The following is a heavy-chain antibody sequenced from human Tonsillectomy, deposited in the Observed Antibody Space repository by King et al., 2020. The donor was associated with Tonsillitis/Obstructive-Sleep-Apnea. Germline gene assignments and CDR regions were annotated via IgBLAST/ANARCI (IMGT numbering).Heavy chain of an antibody. J-gene: IGHJ4*02. Sequence: LQLVQSGAEVIKPGESLRISCKGSGYSFTSYWIGWVRQMPGKGLEWMGIIYPGDSDTTYSPSFQGQVAISADKSISTAYLQWSSLKASDTAMYYCARVVGYCSSTSCHYFDYWGQGTLVTVSS. D-gene: IGHD2-2*01. CDR2: IYPGDSDT. CDR3: ARVVGYCSSTSCHYFDY. V-gene: IGHV5-51*01. CDR1: GYSFTSYW.